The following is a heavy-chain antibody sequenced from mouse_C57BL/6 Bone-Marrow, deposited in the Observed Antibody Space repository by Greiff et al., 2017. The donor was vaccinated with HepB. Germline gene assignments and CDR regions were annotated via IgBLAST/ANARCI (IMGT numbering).Heavy chain of an antibody. V-gene: IGHV1-15*01. CDR2: IDPETGGT. CDR3: TIYGYDGGWWYFDV. D-gene: IGHD2-2*01. CDR1: GYTFTDYE. Sequence: VQLQQSGAELVRPGASVTLSCKASGYTFTDYEMHWVKQTPVHGLEWIGAIDPETGGTASNQKFKGKAILTADKSSSTAYMELRSLTSEDSAVYYCTIYGYDGGWWYFDVWGTGTTVTVSS. J-gene: IGHJ1*03.